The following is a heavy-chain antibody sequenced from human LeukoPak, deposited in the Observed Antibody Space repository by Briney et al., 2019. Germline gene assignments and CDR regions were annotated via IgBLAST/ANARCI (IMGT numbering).Heavy chain of an antibody. CDR3: ARGGYSYGNEFDY. Sequence: SETLSLTCAVYGGSFSGYYWSWIRQPPGKGLEWIGEINHSGSTNYNPSLKSRVTISVDTSKNQFSLKLSSVTAADTAVYYCARGGYSYGNEFDYWGQGTLVTVSS. D-gene: IGHD5-18*01. CDR2: INHSGST. V-gene: IGHV4-34*01. CDR1: GGSFSGYY. J-gene: IGHJ4*02.